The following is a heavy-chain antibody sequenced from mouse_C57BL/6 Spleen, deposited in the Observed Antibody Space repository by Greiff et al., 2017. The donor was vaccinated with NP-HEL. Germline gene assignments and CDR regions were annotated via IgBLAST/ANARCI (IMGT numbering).Heavy chain of an antibody. CDR2: ISYDGSN. D-gene: IGHD2-2*01. J-gene: IGHJ2*01. V-gene: IGHV3-6*01. CDR1: GYSITSGYY. Sequence: EVKLQESGPGLVKPSQSLSLTCSVTGYSITSGYYWNWIRQFPGNKLEWMGYISYDGSNNYNPSLKNRISITRDTSKNQFFLKLNSVTTEDTATYYCARVGIWLRQIDYWGQGTTLTVSS. CDR3: ARVGIWLRQIDY.